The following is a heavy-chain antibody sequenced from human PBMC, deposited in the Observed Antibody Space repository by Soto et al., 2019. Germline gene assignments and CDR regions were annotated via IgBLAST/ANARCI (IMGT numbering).Heavy chain of an antibody. D-gene: IGHD3-9*01. CDR1: GGSISSSISSYY. Sequence: PSETLSLTCTVSGGSISSSISSYYWSWIRQPPGKGLEWIGYIYYSGSTNYNPSLKSRVTISVDTSKNQFSLKLSSVTAADTAVYYCARAYFDWSSRSSYYYGMDVWGQGTTVTVSS. J-gene: IGHJ6*02. CDR2: IYYSGST. V-gene: IGHV4-31*03. CDR3: ARAYFDWSSRSSYYYGMDV.